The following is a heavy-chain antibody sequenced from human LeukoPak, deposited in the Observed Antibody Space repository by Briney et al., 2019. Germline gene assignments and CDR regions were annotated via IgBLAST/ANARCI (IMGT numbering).Heavy chain of an antibody. D-gene: IGHD6-13*01. V-gene: IGHV4-59*01. CDR3: ARGGIAAAGRTYYYYGMDV. CDR1: GGSXSSYY. Sequence: LSLTCTVSGGSXSSYYWSWIRQPPGKGLEWIGYIYYSGSTNYNPSLKSRVTISVDTSKNQFSLKLSSVTAADTAVYYCARGGIAAAGRTYYYYGMDVWGQGTTVTVSS. J-gene: IGHJ6*02. CDR2: IYYSGST.